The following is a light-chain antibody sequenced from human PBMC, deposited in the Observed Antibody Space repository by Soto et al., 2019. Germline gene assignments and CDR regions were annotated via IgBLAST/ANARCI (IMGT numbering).Light chain of an antibody. J-gene: IGKJ3*01. CDR2: AAS. Sequence: DIQMTQSPSSLSASVGDRVTITCRASQGISNYLAWYQQKPGKVPKLMIYAASTLQSGVPSRFSGSGSGTDFNLTISCLQPEDVATDYCQKYNSAVFTFGPGTKVDIK. V-gene: IGKV1-27*01. CDR1: QGISNY. CDR3: QKYNSAVFT.